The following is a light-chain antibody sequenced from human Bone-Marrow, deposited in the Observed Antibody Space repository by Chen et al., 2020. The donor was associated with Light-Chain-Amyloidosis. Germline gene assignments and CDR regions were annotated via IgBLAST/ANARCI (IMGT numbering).Light chain of an antibody. Sequence: QSALTQPAAVSGSPGQSITISCTGTSSDGGGYKEGSWYQQYPGKAPKLVIYEVTNRPSGVPDRFSGSRSGHTASLTISGLQAEDEADYYCSSHRSTTAPHVVFGGGTKLTVL. V-gene: IGLV2-14*01. J-gene: IGLJ2*01. CDR2: EVT. CDR3: SSHRSTTAPHVV. CDR1: SSDGGGYKE.